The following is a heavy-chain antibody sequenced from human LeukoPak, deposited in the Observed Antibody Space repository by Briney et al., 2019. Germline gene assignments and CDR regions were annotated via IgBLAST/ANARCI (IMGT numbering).Heavy chain of an antibody. CDR1: GFTFSWYW. CDR2: IKQDGSER. J-gene: IGHJ3*01. V-gene: IGHV3-7*05. D-gene: IGHD6-6*01. Sequence: GGSLRLSCAASGFTFSWYWMSWVRQAPGKGLEWVANIKQDGSERYYVDSVKGRFTISRDNAKNSLYLQMNSLRAEDTAVYYCARSSYSSSSSVWGQGTMVTVSS. CDR3: ARSSYSSSSSV.